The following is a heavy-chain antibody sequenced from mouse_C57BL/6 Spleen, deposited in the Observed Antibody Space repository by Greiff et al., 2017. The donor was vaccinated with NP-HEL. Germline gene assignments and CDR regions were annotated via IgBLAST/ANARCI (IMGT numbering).Heavy chain of an antibody. J-gene: IGHJ2*01. CDR3: TPNFDY. V-gene: IGHV14-4*01. CDR2: IDPENGDT. Sequence: EVMLVESGAELVRPGASVKLSCTASGFNIKDDYMHWVKQRPEQGLEWIGWIDPENGDTEYASKFQGKATITADTSSNTAYLQLSSLTSEDTAVYYCTPNFDYWGQGTTLTVSS. CDR1: GFNIKDDY.